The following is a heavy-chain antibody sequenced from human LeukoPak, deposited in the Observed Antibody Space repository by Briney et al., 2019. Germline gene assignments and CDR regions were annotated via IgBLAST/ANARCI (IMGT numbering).Heavy chain of an antibody. V-gene: IGHV3-23*01. D-gene: IGHD3-3*01. J-gene: IGHJ5*02. CDR1: GFTFSSYA. CDR3: AKSGFLEWLFISWFDP. Sequence: GGPLRLSCAASGFTFSSYAMSWVRQAPGKGLEWVSAISGSGGSTYYADSVKGRFTISRDNSKNTLYLQMNSLRAEDTAVYYCAKSGFLEWLFISWFDPWGQGTLVTVSS. CDR2: ISGSGGST.